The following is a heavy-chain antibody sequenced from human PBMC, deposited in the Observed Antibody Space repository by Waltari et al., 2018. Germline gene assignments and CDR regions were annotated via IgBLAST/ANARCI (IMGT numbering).Heavy chain of an antibody. CDR3: ARGGGYDFWSNWFDP. J-gene: IGHJ5*02. D-gene: IGHD3-3*01. V-gene: IGHV1-2*02. CDR2: INPNGGAT. Sequence: VQLVQSGAEVKKPGASVKVSCKASGYNFIDYYMHWVRQAPGQGLEWMGLINPNGGATRSAQRFQGRVTMTRDTSRTTAYMDLSGLTSDDTAVYFCARGGGYDFWSNWFDPWGQGTLVTVSS. CDR1: GYNFIDYY.